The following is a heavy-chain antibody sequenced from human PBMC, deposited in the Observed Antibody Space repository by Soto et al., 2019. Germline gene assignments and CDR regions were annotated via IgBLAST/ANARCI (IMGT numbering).Heavy chain of an antibody. Sequence: QVQLRESGPGLMKPSGTLFLTCAVSSGSVNSSNWWSWVRQPPGKGLEWIGEIYHGGSANYNPSLRSRVTMSVDKSKNQVFLQLSSVTAADTAVYYCARDPAAAGTFDYWGQGTLVTVSS. V-gene: IGHV4-4*02. D-gene: IGHD6-13*01. CDR1: SGSVNSSNW. J-gene: IGHJ4*02. CDR2: IYHGGSA. CDR3: ARDPAAAGTFDY.